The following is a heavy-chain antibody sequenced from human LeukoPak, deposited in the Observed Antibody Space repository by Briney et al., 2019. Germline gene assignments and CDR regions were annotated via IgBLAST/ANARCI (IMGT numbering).Heavy chain of an antibody. CDR1: GFTFSSYS. J-gene: IGHJ4*02. CDR3: ARDPRYSSSSLKGY. V-gene: IGHV3-21*01. D-gene: IGHD6-13*01. CDR2: ISSSSSYI. Sequence: PGGSLRLSCAASGFTFSSYSMNWVRQAPGKGLEWVSSISSSSSYIYYADSVKGRFTISRDNAKNSLYLQMNSLRAKDTAVYYCARDPRYSSSSLKGYWGQGTLVTVSS.